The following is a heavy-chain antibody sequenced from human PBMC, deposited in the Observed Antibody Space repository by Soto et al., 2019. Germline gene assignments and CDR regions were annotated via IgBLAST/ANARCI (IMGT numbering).Heavy chain of an antibody. CDR2: ISTSGTTI. D-gene: IGHD2-2*01. CDR1: GFSFSNYE. J-gene: IGHJ4*02. CDR3: ARHSVVPAAPFDY. Sequence: PAGSLTLSCAASGFSFSNYEMNWVRQAPGKGLEWVSYISTSGTTIYYADSVKGRFTISRDNAKNSLSLQLNSLRADDPAVYYFARHSVVPAAPFDYWGQGTLVTVSS. V-gene: IGHV3-48*03.